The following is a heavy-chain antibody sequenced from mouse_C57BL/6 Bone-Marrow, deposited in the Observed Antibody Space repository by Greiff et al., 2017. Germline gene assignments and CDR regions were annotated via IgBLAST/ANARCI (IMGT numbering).Heavy chain of an antibody. CDR2: FDPSDSYT. J-gene: IGHJ1*03. CDR1: GYTFTSYW. Sequence: QVQLQQPGAELVMPGASVKLSCKASGYTFTSYWMHWVKQRPGQGLEWIGEFDPSDSYTNYNQKFKCKSTLTVDKSSSTTIMQLSSVTSEDAAVYYCARLCDGPPLCWYFDVRGTRTTVTGSS. CDR3: ARLCDGPPLCWYFDV. D-gene: IGHD2-3*01. V-gene: IGHV1-69*01.